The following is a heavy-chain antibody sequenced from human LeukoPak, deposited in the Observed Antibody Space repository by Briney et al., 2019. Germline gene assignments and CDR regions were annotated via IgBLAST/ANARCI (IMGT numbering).Heavy chain of an antibody. CDR2: ISSSGSTI. D-gene: IGHD3-10*02. Sequence: GGSLRLSCAASGFTFSSYEMNWVRQAPGKGLEWDSYISSSGSTIYYSDSVMGRFTISRYNAKNSLYLQMNSLRAEDTAVYYCAELGITMIGGVWGKGTTVTISS. CDR1: GFTFSSYE. CDR3: AELGITMIGGV. J-gene: IGHJ6*04. V-gene: IGHV3-48*03.